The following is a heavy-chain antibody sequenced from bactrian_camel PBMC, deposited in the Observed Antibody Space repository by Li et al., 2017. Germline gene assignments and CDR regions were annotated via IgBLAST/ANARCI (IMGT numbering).Heavy chain of an antibody. CDR3: AAAFPWWRGTCDSATNFGY. CDR2: VDAAGNT. D-gene: IGHD7*01. CDR1: ADITANC. J-gene: IGHJ6*01. V-gene: IGHV3S53*01. Sequence: HVQLVESGGGAVQAGASLTLSCVASADITANCMGWFRQTSGTERERVATVDAAGNTNYADSVKGRFTISQDNSKNTAYLQMNSLRPEDTAMYYCAAAFPWWRGTCDSATNFGYWGQGTQVTVS.